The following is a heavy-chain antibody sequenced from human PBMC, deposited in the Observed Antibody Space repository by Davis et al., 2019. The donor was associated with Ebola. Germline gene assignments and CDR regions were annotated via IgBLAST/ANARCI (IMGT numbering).Heavy chain of an antibody. CDR2: IDPSDSYT. J-gene: IGHJ4*02. V-gene: IGHV5-10-1*01. Sequence: GESLKISCKGSGYSFTSYWISWVRQMPGKGLEWMGRIDPSDSYTNYSPSFQGHVTISADKSISTAYLQWSSLKASDTAMYYCARRHYYDSSGYAYFDYWGQGTLVTVSS. CDR3: ARRHYYDSSGYAYFDY. D-gene: IGHD3-22*01. CDR1: GYSFTSYW.